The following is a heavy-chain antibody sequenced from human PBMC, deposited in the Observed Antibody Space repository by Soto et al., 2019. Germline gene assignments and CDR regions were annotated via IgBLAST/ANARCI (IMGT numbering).Heavy chain of an antibody. V-gene: IGHV4-30-2*01. CDR1: GGSISSGGYS. CDR2: IYHSGST. Sequence: PSETLSLTCAVSGGSISSGGYSWSWIRQPPGKGLEWIGYIYHSGSTYYNPSLKSRVTISVDRSKNQFSLKLSSVTAADTAVYYCARLTVTIPGNVNWFDPWGQGTLVTVSS. J-gene: IGHJ5*02. D-gene: IGHD3-3*01. CDR3: ARLTVTIPGNVNWFDP.